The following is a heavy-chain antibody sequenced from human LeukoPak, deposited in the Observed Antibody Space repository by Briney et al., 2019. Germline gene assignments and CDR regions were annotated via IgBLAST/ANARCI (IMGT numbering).Heavy chain of an antibody. D-gene: IGHD2-21*02. Sequence: SETLSLTCTVSGGSISSSSYYWGWIRQPPGKGLEWIGSIYYSGSTYYNPSLKSRVTISVDTSKNQFSLKLSSVTAADTAVYYCARSVVVTAFDYWGQGTLVTVSS. CDR3: ARSVVVTAFDY. J-gene: IGHJ4*02. V-gene: IGHV4-39*07. CDR2: IYYSGST. CDR1: GGSISSSSYY.